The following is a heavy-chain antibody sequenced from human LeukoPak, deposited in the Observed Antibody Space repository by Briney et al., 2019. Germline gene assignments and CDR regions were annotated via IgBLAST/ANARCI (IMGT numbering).Heavy chain of an antibody. D-gene: IGHD5-18*01. CDR1: GYTFTSYG. J-gene: IGHJ4*02. CDR3: ATAMTAMVTYYFDY. CDR2: ISAYNGNT. V-gene: IGHV1-18*01. Sequence: ASVKVSCKASGYTFTSYGISWVRQAPGQGLEWMGWISAYNGNTNYARKLQGRVTMTTDTSTSTAYMELRSLRSDDTAVYYCATAMTAMVTYYFDYWGQGTLVTVSS.